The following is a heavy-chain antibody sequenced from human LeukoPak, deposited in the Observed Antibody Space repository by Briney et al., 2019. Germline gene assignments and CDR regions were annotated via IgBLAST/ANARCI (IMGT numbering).Heavy chain of an antibody. CDR3: ARENIEIAVAGTGAFDI. J-gene: IGHJ3*02. CDR1: GFTVSGGSYY. CDR2: FDYSRST. D-gene: IGHD6-19*01. V-gene: IGHV4-61*01. Sequence: RPSETLSLACTVSGFTVSGGSYYWSWIGQPPGKGLEWIGYFDYSRSTNYNPSIKSLITISVDTSKNQFSLKLSSVTAADTAVYYCARENIEIAVAGTGAFDIWGQGTMITVSS.